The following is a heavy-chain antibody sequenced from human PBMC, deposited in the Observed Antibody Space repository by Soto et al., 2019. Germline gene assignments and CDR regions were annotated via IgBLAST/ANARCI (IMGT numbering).Heavy chain of an antibody. CDR2: IKQDGSEK. D-gene: IGHD5-12*01. CDR1: GFTFSSYW. J-gene: IGHJ3*02. V-gene: IGHV3-7*03. CDR3: ARDSGYDWGAFDI. Sequence: PGGSLRLSCAASGFTFSSYWMSWVRQAPGKGLEWVANIKQDGSEKYYVDSVKGRFTISRDNAKNSLYLQMNSLRAEDTAVYYCARDSGYDWGAFDIWGQCTMVTASS.